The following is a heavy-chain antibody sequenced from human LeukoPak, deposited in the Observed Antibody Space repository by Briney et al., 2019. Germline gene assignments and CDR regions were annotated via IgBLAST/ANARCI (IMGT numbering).Heavy chain of an antibody. CDR1: GYTFTGYY. CDR2: ISAYNGNT. CDR3: AQQLTPANWFDP. V-gene: IGHV1-18*04. D-gene: IGHD3-9*01. Sequence: GASVKVSCKASGYTFTGYYIHWVRQAPGQGLEWMGWISAYNGNTNYAQKLQGRVTMTTDTSTSTAYMELRSLRSDDTAVYYCAQQLTPANWFDPWGQGTLVTVSS. J-gene: IGHJ5*02.